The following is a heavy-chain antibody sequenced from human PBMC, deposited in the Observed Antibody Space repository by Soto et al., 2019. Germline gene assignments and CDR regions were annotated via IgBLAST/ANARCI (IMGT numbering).Heavy chain of an antibody. CDR3: ARILRGYYGSGSYFLFDY. J-gene: IGHJ4*02. D-gene: IGHD3-10*01. V-gene: IGHV2-26*01. Sequence: SGPTLVNPTETLTLTCTVSGFSLSNARMGVSWIRQPPGKALERLAHIFSNDEKSYSTSLKSRLTISKDTSKSHLVLTMTNMDPVDTATYYFARILRGYYGSGSYFLFDYWGQGTLVTVSS. CDR2: IFSNDEK. CDR1: GFSLSNARMG.